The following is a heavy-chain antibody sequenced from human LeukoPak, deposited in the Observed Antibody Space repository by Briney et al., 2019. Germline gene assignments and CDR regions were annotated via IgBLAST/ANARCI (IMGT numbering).Heavy chain of an antibody. D-gene: IGHD2-2*01. CDR1: GFTFSSYE. V-gene: IGHV3-48*03. CDR3: ARDLRGSIDY. CDR2: IASSGYTI. J-gene: IGHJ4*02. Sequence: GGSLGLSCAASGFTFSSYEMNWVRQAPGKGLEWVSNIASSGYTIYYADSVRGRFTISRDNAKNSLYLQMNSLRAEDTAVYYCARDLRGSIDYWGQGTLVTVSS.